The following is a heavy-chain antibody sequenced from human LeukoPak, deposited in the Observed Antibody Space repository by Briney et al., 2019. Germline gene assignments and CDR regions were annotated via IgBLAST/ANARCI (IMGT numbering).Heavy chain of an antibody. D-gene: IGHD2-2*01. J-gene: IGHJ6*03. CDR1: GGSINNYY. CDR2: VYDSGRA. Sequence: SETLSLTCTVSGGSINNYYWSWIRQPPGKGLEWIGYVYDSGRANYNPSLKSRVTISVDTSKNHFSLRVSSVTAADTAIYYCARVTSSFNYAYYYYMDVWGKGTTVTISS. V-gene: IGHV4-59*01. CDR3: ARVTSSFNYAYYYYMDV.